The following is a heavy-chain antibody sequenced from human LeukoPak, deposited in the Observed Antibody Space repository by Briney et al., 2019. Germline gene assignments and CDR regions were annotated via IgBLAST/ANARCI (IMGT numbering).Heavy chain of an antibody. CDR3: AKDGEETYYYGSGSYFFSS. D-gene: IGHD3-10*01. V-gene: IGHV3-7*03. CDR2: IKQDGSAK. CDR1: GFTFSRHW. Sequence: GGSLRLSCAASGFTFSRHWMYRVRQAPGKGLEWVANIKQDGSAKPYVDSVKGRFTISRDNSKNTLYLQMNSLRAEDTAVYYCAKDGEETYYYGSGSYFFSSWGQGTLVTVSS. J-gene: IGHJ5*02.